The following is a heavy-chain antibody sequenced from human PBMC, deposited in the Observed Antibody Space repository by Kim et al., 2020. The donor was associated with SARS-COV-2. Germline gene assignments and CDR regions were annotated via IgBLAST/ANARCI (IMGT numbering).Heavy chain of an antibody. Sequence: SETLSLTCTVSGGSISSSSYYWGWIRQPPGKGLEWIGSIYYSGSTYYNPSLKSRVTISVDTSKNQFYLKLSSVTAADTAVYYCARLWWQLWVQPIFDYWGQGTLVTVSS. CDR3: ARLWWQLWVQPIFDY. CDR1: GGSISSSSYY. V-gene: IGHV4-39*01. CDR2: IYYSGST. J-gene: IGHJ4*02. D-gene: IGHD2-15*01.